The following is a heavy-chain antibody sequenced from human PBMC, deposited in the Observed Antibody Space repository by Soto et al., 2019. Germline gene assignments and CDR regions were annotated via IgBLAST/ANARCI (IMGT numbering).Heavy chain of an antibody. Sequence: EVQLVESGGGLVQPGGSLKLSCAASGFTFSGSAMHWVRQASGKGLEWVGRIRSKANNYATVYAASVKGRFTISRDDSKNTAHLQMNSLKTEDTAVYYCARHALQYCGGDCYLLPYFDLWVRGTLVTVSS. CDR1: GFTFSGSA. CDR2: IRSKANNYAT. CDR3: ARHALQYCGGDCYLLPYFDL. D-gene: IGHD2-21*02. V-gene: IGHV3-73*02. J-gene: IGHJ2*01.